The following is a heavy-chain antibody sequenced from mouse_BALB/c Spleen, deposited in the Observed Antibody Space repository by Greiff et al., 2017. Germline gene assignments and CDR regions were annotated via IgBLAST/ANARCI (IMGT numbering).Heavy chain of an antibody. CDR2: INPGSGGT. V-gene: IGHV1-54*01. CDR3: ATYGYDEYYFDY. Sequence: QVQLQQSGAELVRPGTSVKVSCKASGYAFTNYLIEWVKQRPGQGLEWIGVINPGSGGTNYNEKFKGKATLTADKSSSTAYMQLSSLTSDDSAVYFCATYGYDEYYFDYWGQGTTLTVSS. CDR1: GYAFTNYL. J-gene: IGHJ2*01. D-gene: IGHD2-2*01.